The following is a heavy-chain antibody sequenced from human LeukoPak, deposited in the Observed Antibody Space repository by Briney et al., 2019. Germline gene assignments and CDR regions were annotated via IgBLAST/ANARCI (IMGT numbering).Heavy chain of an antibody. Sequence: GESLKISCATSGFTFSRNDMNWVRQGPGKGLEWVSVISGGGGDTHYSDFVRGRFTISRDNSRNMLYLDMHSLTAEDTAVYYCAKGRSPLDYWGQGTLVTVSS. J-gene: IGHJ4*02. CDR1: GFTFSRND. CDR3: AKGRSPLDY. V-gene: IGHV3-23*01. CDR2: ISGGGGDT.